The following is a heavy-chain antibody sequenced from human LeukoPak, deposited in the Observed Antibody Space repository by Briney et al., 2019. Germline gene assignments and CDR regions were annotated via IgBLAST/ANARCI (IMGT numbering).Heavy chain of an antibody. J-gene: IGHJ4*02. V-gene: IGHV3-21*01. CDR1: GFTLNSYN. CDR2: ISWRNSDI. Sequence: GESLRLSCVASGFTLNSYNMKWVRQAPGRRLEWVSSISWRNSDIEYADSVKGRFTISRDIDKKSLYLHMNSLRAEDTAVYYCARVGPGELQLWSPFDYWGQGTLVAVSS. CDR3: ARVGPGELQLWSPFDY. D-gene: IGHD5-18*01.